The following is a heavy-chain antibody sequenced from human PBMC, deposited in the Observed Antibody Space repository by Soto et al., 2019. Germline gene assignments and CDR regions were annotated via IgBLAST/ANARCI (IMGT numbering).Heavy chain of an antibody. D-gene: IGHD3-22*01. CDR2: IYYSGST. J-gene: IGHJ4*02. CDR3: ARDNYDSSGYYHGSFDY. V-gene: IGHV4-31*03. Sequence: NPSETLSLTCTVSGGSISSGGYYWSWIRQHPGKGLEWIGYIYYSGSTYYNPSLKSRVTISVDTSKNQFSLKLSSVTAADTAVYYCARDNYDSSGYYHGSFDYWGQGTLVTVSS. CDR1: GGSISSGGYY.